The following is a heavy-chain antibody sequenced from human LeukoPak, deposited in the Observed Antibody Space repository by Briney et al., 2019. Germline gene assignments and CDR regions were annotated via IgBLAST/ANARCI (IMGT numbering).Heavy chain of an antibody. D-gene: IGHD3-22*01. CDR1: GFTFSTYE. J-gene: IGHJ4*02. Sequence: PGGSLRLSCAASGFTFSTYEMNWVRQAPGKGLEWLSYITGSGSTKYYADSVRGRFTISRDNSKNSLYPQINSLRAEDTAVYYCARLLDISDHWGQGTLVTVSS. CDR2: ITGSGSTK. V-gene: IGHV3-48*03. CDR3: ARLLDISDH.